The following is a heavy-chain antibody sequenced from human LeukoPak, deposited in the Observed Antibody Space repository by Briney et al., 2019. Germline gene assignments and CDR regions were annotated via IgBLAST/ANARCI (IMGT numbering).Heavy chain of an antibody. CDR1: GGSFSGYY. D-gene: IGHD1-26*01. CDR3: ARGLGVLGATNGGGYYFDY. J-gene: IGHJ4*02. V-gene: IGHV4-34*01. CDR2: INHSGST. Sequence: SETLSLTCAVDGGSFSGYYWSWIRQPQGKGLEWIGEINHSGSTNYNPSLKSRVTISVDTSKNQFSLKLSSVTAADTAVYYCARGLGVLGATNGGGYYFDYWGQGTLVTVSS.